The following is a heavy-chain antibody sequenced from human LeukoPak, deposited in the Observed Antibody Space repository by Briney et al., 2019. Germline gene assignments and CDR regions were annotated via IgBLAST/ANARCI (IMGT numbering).Heavy chain of an antibody. Sequence: SQTLSLTCAVSGGSISSGGYSWSWIRQPPGKGLEWIGYIYHSGNTYYNPSLKSRVTISVDRSKNQFSLKLSSVTAADTAVYYCARVGGVLAQSAPWGQGTLVTVSS. CDR3: ARVGGVLAQSAP. D-gene: IGHD3-16*01. J-gene: IGHJ5*02. CDR1: GGSISSGGYS. CDR2: IYHSGNT. V-gene: IGHV4-30-2*01.